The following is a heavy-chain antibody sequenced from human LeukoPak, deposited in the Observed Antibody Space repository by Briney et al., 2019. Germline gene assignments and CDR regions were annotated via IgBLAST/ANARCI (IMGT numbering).Heavy chain of an antibody. CDR3: ARMDDSSGYYLDY. J-gene: IGHJ4*02. CDR2: IGGSGATT. CDR1: GFTFSSYA. D-gene: IGHD3-22*01. Sequence: PGGSLRLSCAASGFTFSSYAMSWVRQAPGKGLEWVSLIGGSGATTYYADSVRGRFTISRDNSKNTLYLQMNSLRAEDTAVYYCARMDDSSGYYLDYWGQGTLVTVSS. V-gene: IGHV3-23*01.